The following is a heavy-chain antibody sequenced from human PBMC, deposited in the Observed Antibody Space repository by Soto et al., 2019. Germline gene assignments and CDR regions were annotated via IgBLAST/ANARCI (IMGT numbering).Heavy chain of an antibody. CDR3: AREDYYDSSGYRYEYFQH. D-gene: IGHD3-22*01. Sequence: QVQLQESGPGLVKPSQTLSLTCTVSGGSISSGDYYWSWIRQPPGKGLEWIGYIYYSGSTYYNPSLKSRVTISVDTSKIQFSLKLSYVTDADTAVYYWAREDYYDSSGYRYEYFQHWGQGTLVTVSS. CDR1: GGSISSGDYY. V-gene: IGHV4-30-4*01. J-gene: IGHJ1*01. CDR2: IYYSGST.